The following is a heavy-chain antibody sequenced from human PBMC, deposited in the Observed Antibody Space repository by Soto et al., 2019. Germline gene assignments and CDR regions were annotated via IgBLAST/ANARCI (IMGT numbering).Heavy chain of an antibody. CDR1: GGSFSGYY. CDR3: ARGASMEYSSSFFDY. CDR2: INHSGST. Sequence: SETLSLTCAVYGGSFSGYYWSWIRQPPGKGLEWIGEINHSGSTNYNPSLKSRVTISVDTSKNQFSLKLSSVTAADTAVHYCARGASMEYSSSFFDYWGQGTLVTVSS. D-gene: IGHD6-13*01. J-gene: IGHJ4*02. V-gene: IGHV4-34*01.